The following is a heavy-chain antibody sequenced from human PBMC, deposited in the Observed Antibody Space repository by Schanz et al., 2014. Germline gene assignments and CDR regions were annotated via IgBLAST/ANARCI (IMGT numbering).Heavy chain of an antibody. V-gene: IGHV7-4-1*02. D-gene: IGHD6-19*01. CDR2: INTNTGNP. CDR1: GYTFTSYA. Sequence: QVQLVQSGSELKKPGASVKVSCKASGYTFTSYAMNWVRQAPGQGLEWVGWINTNTGNPTYAQGFTGRFVFSLDTSVSTGSLQISTLKAEDTAGYYHTTETIAMAGTFSIWGQGTLVTVSS. CDR3: TTETIAMAGTFSI. J-gene: IGHJ4*02.